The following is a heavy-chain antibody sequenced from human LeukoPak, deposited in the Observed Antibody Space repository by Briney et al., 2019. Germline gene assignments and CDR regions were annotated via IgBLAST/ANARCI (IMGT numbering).Heavy chain of an antibody. J-gene: IGHJ4*02. CDR2: IYYSGST. CDR1: GGSISSHY. V-gene: IGHV4-59*11. D-gene: IGHD5-24*01. CDR3: ARVREMATARRVLYFDY. Sequence: SETLSLTCTVSGGSISSHYWSLLRQPPGKLLERIWYIYYSGSTYYNPSLKSRVTISVTTSKNQFSLKLSSGTAADTAVYYCARVREMATARRVLYFDYWGQGTLVTVYS.